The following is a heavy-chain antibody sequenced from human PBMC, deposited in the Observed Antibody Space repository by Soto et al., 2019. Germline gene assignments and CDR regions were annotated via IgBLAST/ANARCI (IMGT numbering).Heavy chain of an antibody. CDR2: IYYNGST. CDR1: GASISIGGYF. CDR3: ARAGYSGSYSGFQH. V-gene: IGHV4-31*03. J-gene: IGHJ1*01. D-gene: IGHD1-26*01. Sequence: LSLTCTVSGASISIGGYFWSWIRQHPGKGLEWIGHIYYNGSTYYNPSLKSRVSISVDTSKNQFSLKLSSVTAADTAVYYCARAGYSGSYSGFQHWGQGTLVTVSS.